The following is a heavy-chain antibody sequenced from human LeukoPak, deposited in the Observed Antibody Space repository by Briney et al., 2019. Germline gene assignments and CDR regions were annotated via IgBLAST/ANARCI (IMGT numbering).Heavy chain of an antibody. V-gene: IGHV4-59*01. Sequence: SETLSLTCTVSGDSTSRYYWSWIRQPPGKGLEFLGYIFYSGIVNYNPSLKSRVTMSVDSSKNQVSLKVRSVTAADTAVYYCAGLFSGYDPFDYWGQEILVTVSS. CDR1: GDSTSRYY. D-gene: IGHD5-12*01. CDR3: AGLFSGYDPFDY. J-gene: IGHJ4*02. CDR2: IFYSGIV.